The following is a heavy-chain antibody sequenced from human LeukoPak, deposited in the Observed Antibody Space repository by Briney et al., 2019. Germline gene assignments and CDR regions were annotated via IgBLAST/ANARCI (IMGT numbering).Heavy chain of an antibody. CDR1: GFTFSNFG. CDR3: ARANYGSGSNYYYGLDV. CDR2: ISNDKINT. J-gene: IGHJ6*02. Sequence: GGSLRLSCAASGFTFSNFGMHWVRQAPGKGLEWVAVISNDKINTYYGDSVKGRFAISRDNSKNTLYLQVNSLRAEDTAVYYCARANYGSGSNYYYGLDVWGQGTTVTVSS. V-gene: IGHV3-30*03. D-gene: IGHD3-10*01.